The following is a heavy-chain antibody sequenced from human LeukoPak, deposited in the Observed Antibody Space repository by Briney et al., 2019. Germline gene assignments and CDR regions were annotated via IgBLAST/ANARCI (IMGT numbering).Heavy chain of an antibody. CDR2: INHSGST. D-gene: IGHD3-10*01. Sequence: SETLSLTCAVYGGSFSGYYWSWIRQPPGKGLEWIGEINHSGSTSYNPSLKSRVTISVDTSKNQFSLKLSSVTAADTAVYYCARDRALLWFGEFNNGMDVWGQGTTVTVSS. CDR1: GGSFSGYY. CDR3: ARDRALLWFGEFNNGMDV. J-gene: IGHJ6*02. V-gene: IGHV4-34*01.